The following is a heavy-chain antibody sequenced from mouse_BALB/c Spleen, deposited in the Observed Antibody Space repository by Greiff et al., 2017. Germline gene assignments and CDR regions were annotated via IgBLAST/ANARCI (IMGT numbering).Heavy chain of an antibody. V-gene: IGHV5-4*02. CDR2: ISDGGSYT. Sequence: EVQLVESGGGLVKPGGSLKLSCAASGFTFSDYYMYWVRQTPEKRLEWVATISDGGSYTYYPDSVKGRFTISRDNAKNNLYLQMSSLKSEDTAMYYCARGDGNSLEYWGQGTSVTVSS. D-gene: IGHD2-1*01. CDR1: GFTFSDYY. J-gene: IGHJ4*01. CDR3: ARGDGNSLEY.